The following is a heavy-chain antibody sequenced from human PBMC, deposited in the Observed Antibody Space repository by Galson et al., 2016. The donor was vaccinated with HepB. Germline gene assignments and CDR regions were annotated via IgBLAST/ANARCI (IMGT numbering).Heavy chain of an antibody. CDR1: GFTFTNYY. J-gene: IGHJ3*02. CDR3: ARVGGILGNRYEAFDI. Sequence: SVKVSCKASGFTFTNYYMNWVRQAPGQGLEWMGTINPSGGRTSYAQKFQGRVSMTRDTATNTVYMEVSSLRSEDTAVYYCARVGGILGNRYEAFDIWGQGTLVTVSS. CDR2: INPSGGRT. D-gene: IGHD2-15*01. V-gene: IGHV1-46*01.